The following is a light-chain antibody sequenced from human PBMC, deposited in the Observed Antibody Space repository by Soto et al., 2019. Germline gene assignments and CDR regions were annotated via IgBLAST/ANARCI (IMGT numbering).Light chain of an antibody. CDR1: QDISKS. Sequence: DIQMTQSPSSLSASVGDRVTITCQASQDISKSLNWYQQKSGKAPKLLICGASNLETRVPSRFSGSGSGTDFTLTISSLQPEDIGTYYCQQYVNVPFTFGPGTKVDI. V-gene: IGKV1-33*01. J-gene: IGKJ3*01. CDR3: QQYVNVPFT. CDR2: GAS.